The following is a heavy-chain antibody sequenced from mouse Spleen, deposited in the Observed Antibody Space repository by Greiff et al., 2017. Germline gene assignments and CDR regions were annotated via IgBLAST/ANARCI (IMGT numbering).Heavy chain of an antibody. Sequence: VQLQQPGAELVKPGASVKLSCKASGYTFTSYWMHWVKQRPGQGLEWIGMIHPNSGSTNYNEKFKSKATLTVDKSSSTAYMQLSSLTSEDSAVYYCARSRGNSLFAYWGQGTLVTVSA. CDR1: GYTFTSYW. D-gene: IGHD2-1*01. CDR3: ARSRGNSLFAY. V-gene: IGHV1-64*01. CDR2: IHPNSGST. J-gene: IGHJ3*01.